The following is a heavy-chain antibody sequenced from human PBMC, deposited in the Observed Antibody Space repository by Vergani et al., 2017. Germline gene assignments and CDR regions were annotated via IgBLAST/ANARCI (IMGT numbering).Heavy chain of an antibody. V-gene: IGHV3-9*01. CDR1: GFTFDDYA. CDR2: ISWNSGSI. D-gene: IGHD3-3*01. J-gene: IGHJ2*01. Sequence: VQILQSGGGLVQPGRSLRLSCAASGFTFDDYAMHWVWQAPGKGLEWVSGISWNSGSIGYADSVKGRFTISRDNAKNSLYLQINSLRAEDTALYYCAKDHYDFWGGYTNLSPFDLWGRGTLVTVSS. CDR3: AKDHYDFWGGYTNLSPFDL.